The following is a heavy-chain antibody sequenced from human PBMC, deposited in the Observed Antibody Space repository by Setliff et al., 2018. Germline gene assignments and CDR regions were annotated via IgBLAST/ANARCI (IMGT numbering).Heavy chain of an antibody. CDR2: IIPILGIA. D-gene: IGHD3-10*01. CDR1: GGTFSSYA. J-gene: IGHJ6*02. Sequence: GASVKVSCKASGGTFSSYAISWVRQAPGQGLEWMGGIIPILGIANYAQKFQGRVTITADESTSTAYMELSSLRSEDTAVYYCARSKRLWFGELSDDYYYCYGMDVWGQGTTVTVSS. V-gene: IGHV1-69*10. CDR3: ARSKRLWFGELSDDYYYCYGMDV.